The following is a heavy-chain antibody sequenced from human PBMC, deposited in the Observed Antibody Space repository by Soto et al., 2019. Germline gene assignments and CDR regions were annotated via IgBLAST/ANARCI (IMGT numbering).Heavy chain of an antibody. D-gene: IGHD2-21*01. CDR1: GGSFSGNY. V-gene: IGHV4-34*01. Sequence: ASETLSLTCAVYGGSFSGNYWIWIRQPPGKGLEWIGEINHSGSSNYNPSLKSRVTISVDTSKNQFSLRLNSVTAADTAVYYCARGSIPSRGVFGYWGKGTQVTVSS. CDR3: ARGSIPSRGVFGY. J-gene: IGHJ4*02. CDR2: INHSGSS.